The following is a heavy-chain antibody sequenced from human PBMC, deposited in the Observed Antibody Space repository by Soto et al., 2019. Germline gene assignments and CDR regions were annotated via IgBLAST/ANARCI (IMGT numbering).Heavy chain of an antibody. V-gene: IGHV1-3*01. J-gene: IGHJ4*02. D-gene: IGHD5-12*01. CDR3: ARGRDIVAAIPRGYFDY. CDR2: INAANGDT. CDR1: GYTFTTYA. Sequence: GASVKVSCKASGYTFTTYAFHWVRQAPGQRLEWMGWINAANGDTKYSQKFQDRVTITRDTSASTAYMELSSLRSEDTAVYYCARGRDIVAAIPRGYFDYWGQGTLVTVSS.